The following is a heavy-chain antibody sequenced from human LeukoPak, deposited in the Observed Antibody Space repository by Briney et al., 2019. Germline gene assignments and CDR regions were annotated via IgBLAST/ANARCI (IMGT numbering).Heavy chain of an antibody. Sequence: PGGSLRLSCGAWGFTFSSCAMSGVPRAPGRGGEGVSAISGSGGSTYYADSVKGRFTISRDNSKNTLYLQMNSLRAEDTAVYYCAKASKSGYLWGQGTLVTVSS. J-gene: IGHJ5*02. CDR1: GFTFSSCA. D-gene: IGHD5-12*01. CDR3: AKASKSGYL. V-gene: IGHV3-23*01. CDR2: ISGSGGST.